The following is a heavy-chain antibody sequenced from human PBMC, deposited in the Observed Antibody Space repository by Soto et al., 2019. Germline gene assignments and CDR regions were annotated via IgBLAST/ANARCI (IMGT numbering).Heavy chain of an antibody. CDR1: GGSFSGYY. V-gene: IGHV4-34*01. CDR3: TLTGYYNEGY. D-gene: IGHD3-9*01. CDR2: INHSGST. J-gene: IGHJ4*02. Sequence: SETLSLTCAVYGGSFSGYYWSWIRQPPGKGLEWIGEINHSGSTNYNPSLKSRVTISVDTSKNQFSLKLSSVTAPDTAVYYCTLTGYYNEGYWGQGTLVTVSS.